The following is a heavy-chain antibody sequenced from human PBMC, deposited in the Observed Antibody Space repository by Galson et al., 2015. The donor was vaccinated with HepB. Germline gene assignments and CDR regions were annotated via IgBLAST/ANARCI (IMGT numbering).Heavy chain of an antibody. CDR3: AREDNPNI. Sequence: SLRLSCAASGFTLSDSWMTWVRQSPGKGLEWVANISEDGSAKRYVDSVKGRFTISRDNSKNSVFLQMDSLRADDTAVYYCAREDNPNIWGQGTLVTVSS. CDR2: ISEDGSAK. J-gene: IGHJ1*01. D-gene: IGHD1/OR15-1a*01. CDR1: GFTLSDSW. V-gene: IGHV3-7*01.